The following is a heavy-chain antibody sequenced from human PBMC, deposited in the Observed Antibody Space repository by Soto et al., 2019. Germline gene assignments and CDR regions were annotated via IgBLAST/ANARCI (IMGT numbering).Heavy chain of an antibody. CDR2: IYYTGGT. V-gene: IGHV4-31*03. CDR3: ARLYCSNGVCQLDY. D-gene: IGHD2-8*01. J-gene: IGHJ4*02. Sequence: SETLSLTCSVSGGSISSAYYYWSWIRQHPGKGLEWIGYIYYTGGTYYNPSLKSRVTISVDTSQNQFSLMLSSVTAADTAVYYCARLYCSNGVCQLDYWRKGTLVTVSS. CDR1: GGSISSAYYY.